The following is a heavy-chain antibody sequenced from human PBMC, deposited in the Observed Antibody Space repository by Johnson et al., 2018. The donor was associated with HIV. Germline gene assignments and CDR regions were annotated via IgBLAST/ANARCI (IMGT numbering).Heavy chain of an antibody. CDR3: AKVTLGIGAFDI. D-gene: IGHD7-27*01. Sequence: VQLVESGGGLVKPGGSLRLSCAASGFTFSSYGMHWVRQAPGKGLDWVSTISGSRGSTYSADSVKGRFTISRDNSKNTLYLQMNSLRAEDTAVYYCAKVTLGIGAFDIWGQGTMVTVSS. CDR2: ISGSRGST. CDR1: GFTFSSYG. J-gene: IGHJ3*02. V-gene: IGHV3-23*04.